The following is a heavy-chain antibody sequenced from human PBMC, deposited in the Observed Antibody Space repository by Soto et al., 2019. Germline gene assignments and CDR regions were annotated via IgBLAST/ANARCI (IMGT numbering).Heavy chain of an antibody. CDR2: IIPMSGTP. V-gene: IGHV1-69*19. D-gene: IGHD3-10*01. J-gene: IGHJ6*02. CDR3: AITPGGSNHALYLMDV. CDR1: GESFSDFA. Sequence: QVQLVQSGAEVRKPGSSVKVSCKSSGESFSDFAISWVRQAPGTGLEWMGGIIPMSGTPNYAQRFQGRVLITADVSTKTAYMDLTNLRYEDTAVYYCAITPGGSNHALYLMDVWGQGTTVTVSS.